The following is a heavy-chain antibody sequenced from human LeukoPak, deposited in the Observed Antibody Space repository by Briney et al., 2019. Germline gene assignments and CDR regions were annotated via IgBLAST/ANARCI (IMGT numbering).Heavy chain of an antibody. CDR3: ARGAPRGVWNFYFDY. V-gene: IGHV1-18*01. J-gene: IGHJ4*02. D-gene: IGHD1-7*01. CDR1: GYAFSSYG. CDR2: VGHYNHKT. Sequence: ALGKVSCKASGYAFSSYGIGWVRQAPGHAGEWMGGVGHYNHKTNYSQKFQGRVTMTTDTSTNTAYVELRTLRSDDTAVYYCARGAPRGVWNFYFDYWGQGTLVTVSS.